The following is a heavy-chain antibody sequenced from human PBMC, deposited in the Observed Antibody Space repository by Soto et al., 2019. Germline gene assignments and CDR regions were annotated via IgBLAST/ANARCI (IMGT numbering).Heavy chain of an antibody. Sequence: QVQLQESGPGLVKPSETLSLTCTVSGGSISSYYWSWIRQPPGKGLEWIGYIYYSGSTNYNPSLMSRVTISVDTSKNQFSLKLSSVTAADTAVYYCAKLGYYDSSGLDYWGQGTLVTVSS. J-gene: IGHJ4*02. V-gene: IGHV4-59*01. CDR3: AKLGYYDSSGLDY. D-gene: IGHD3-22*01. CDR1: GGSISSYY. CDR2: IYYSGST.